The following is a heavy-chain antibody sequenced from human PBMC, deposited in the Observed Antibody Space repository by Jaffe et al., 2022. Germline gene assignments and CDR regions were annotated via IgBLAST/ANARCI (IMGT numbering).Heavy chain of an antibody. J-gene: IGHJ3*02. CDR1: GYSISSGYY. CDR2: IYHSGST. Sequence: QVQLQESGPGLVKPSETLSLTCAVSGYSISSGYYWGWIRQPPGKGLEWIGSIYHSGSTYYNPSLKSRVTISVDTSKNQFSLKLSSVTAADTAVYYCAKHSGSYGYDDAFDIWGQGTMVTVSS. D-gene: IGHD1-26*01. V-gene: IGHV4-38-2*01. CDR3: AKHSGSYGYDDAFDI.